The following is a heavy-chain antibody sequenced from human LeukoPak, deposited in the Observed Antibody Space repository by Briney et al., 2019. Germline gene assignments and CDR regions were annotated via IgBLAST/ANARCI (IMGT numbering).Heavy chain of an antibody. D-gene: IGHD6-19*01. J-gene: IGHJ4*02. CDR2: INHSGST. V-gene: IGHV4-34*01. CDR3: VRGWAVANFDC. Sequence: SETLSLTCGVYGGSFSGYYWSWIRQPPWKGLEWIGEINHSGSTNYNPSLKGRVTISVDTSKNQFSLKLSSVTAADTAVYYCVRGWAVANFDCWGEGTLVTVSS. CDR1: GGSFSGYY.